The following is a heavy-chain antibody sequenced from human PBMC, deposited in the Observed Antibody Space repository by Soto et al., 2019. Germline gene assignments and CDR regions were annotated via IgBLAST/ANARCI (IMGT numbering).Heavy chain of an antibody. J-gene: IGHJ6*02. CDR3: ARDAQGYCSSTSCYGIYYYGMDV. D-gene: IGHD2-2*01. V-gene: IGHV1-69*13. CDR1: GDTFSSYA. Sequence: SVKVSCKASGDTFSSYAISWVRQAPGRGLEWMGGIIPIFGTANYAQKFQGRVTITADESTSTAYMELSSLRSEDTAVYYCARDAQGYCSSTSCYGIYYYGMDVWGQGTTVTVSS. CDR2: IIPIFGTA.